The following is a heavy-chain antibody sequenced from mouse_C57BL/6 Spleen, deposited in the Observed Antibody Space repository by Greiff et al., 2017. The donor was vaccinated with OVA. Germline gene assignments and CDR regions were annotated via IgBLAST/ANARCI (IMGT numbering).Heavy chain of an antibody. J-gene: IGHJ2*01. Sequence: VQLQQSGPVLVKPGASVKMSCKASGYTFTDYYMNWVKQSHGKSLEWIGVINPYNGGTSYNQKFKGKATLTVDKSSSTAYMELNSLTSEDSAVYYCARRDYDYGGYFDYWGQGTTLTVSS. V-gene: IGHV1-19*01. CDR2: INPYNGGT. D-gene: IGHD2-4*01. CDR3: ARRDYDYGGYFDY. CDR1: GYTFTDYY.